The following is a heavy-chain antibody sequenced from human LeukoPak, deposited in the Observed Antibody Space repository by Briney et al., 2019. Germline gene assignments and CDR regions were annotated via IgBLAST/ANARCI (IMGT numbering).Heavy chain of an antibody. V-gene: IGHV6-1*01. CDR2: TYYRSTWYN. CDR1: GDSVSSNSAA. Sequence: SQTLSLTCAISGDSVSSNSAAWDWIRQSPSRGLEWLGRTYYRSTWYNDYAVSVKSRITIHPDTSKNPFSLQLNSVTHEDTAVYYCARDISGWYRAFDYWGQGTLVTVSS. CDR3: ARDISGWYRAFDY. D-gene: IGHD6-19*01. J-gene: IGHJ4*02.